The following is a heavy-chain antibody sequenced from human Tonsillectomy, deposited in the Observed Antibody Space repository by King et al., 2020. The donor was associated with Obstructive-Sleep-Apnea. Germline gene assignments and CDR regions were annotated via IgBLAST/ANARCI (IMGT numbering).Heavy chain of an antibody. CDR1: GFIFSSYG. CDR3: AKVGGSGSYYGYYFDY. Sequence: VQLVESGGGVVQPGRSLRLSCAASGFIFSSYGMHWVRQAPGKGLEWVAVISYDGRNKSYADSVKGRFTISRDNSKNTLYLQMNSLRAEDTAVYYCAKVGGSGSYYGYYFDYWGQGTLVTVSS. D-gene: IGHD3-10*01. V-gene: IGHV3-30*18. CDR2: ISYDGRNK. J-gene: IGHJ4*02.